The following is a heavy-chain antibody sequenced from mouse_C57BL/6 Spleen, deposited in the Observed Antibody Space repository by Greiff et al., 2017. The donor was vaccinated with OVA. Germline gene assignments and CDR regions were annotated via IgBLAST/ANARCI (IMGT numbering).Heavy chain of an antibody. D-gene: IGHD1-1*01. Sequence: QVTLKESGPELVKPGASVKISCKASGYAFSSSWMNWVKQRPGKGLEWIGRIYPGDGDTNYNGKFKGKATLTADKSSSTAYMQLSSLTSEDSAVYFCARRGYYGSSYYFDYWGQGTTLTVSS. CDR1: GYAFSSSW. CDR3: ARRGYYGSSYYFDY. J-gene: IGHJ2*01. CDR2: IYPGDGDT. V-gene: IGHV1-82*01.